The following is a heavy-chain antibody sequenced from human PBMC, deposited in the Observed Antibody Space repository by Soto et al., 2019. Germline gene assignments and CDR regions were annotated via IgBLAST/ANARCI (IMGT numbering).Heavy chain of an antibody. J-gene: IGHJ4*02. D-gene: IGHD6-13*01. Sequence: GASVKVSCKASGYTFTGYYMHWVRQAPGQGLEWMGWINPNSGGTNYAQKFQGRVTMTRDTSISTAYMELSRLRSDDTAVYYCARDLRHSSSCPEYWGQGTLVTVSS. CDR3: ARDLRHSSSCPEY. V-gene: IGHV1-2*02. CDR2: INPNSGGT. CDR1: GYTFTGYY.